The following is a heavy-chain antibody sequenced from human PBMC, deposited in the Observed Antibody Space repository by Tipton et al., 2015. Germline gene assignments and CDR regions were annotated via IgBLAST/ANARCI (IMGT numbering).Heavy chain of an antibody. J-gene: IGHJ6*02. CDR3: ARAYYYDFWSGNRYGMDV. D-gene: IGHD3-3*01. Sequence: QSGAEVKKPGASVKVSCKASGYSLTSYHMDWVRQAPGQGLEWMGKINPSGGSTNYAQKFQGRVTMTRDTSTSTVYMELSSLRSDDTAVYYCARAYYYDFWSGNRYGMDVWGQGTTVTVSS. CDR1: GYSLTSYH. CDR2: INPSGGST. V-gene: IGHV1-46*01.